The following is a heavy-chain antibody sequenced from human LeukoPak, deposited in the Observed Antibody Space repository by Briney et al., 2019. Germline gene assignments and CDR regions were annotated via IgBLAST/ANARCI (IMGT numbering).Heavy chain of an antibody. CDR2: IYYSGST. V-gene: IGHV4-59*01. Sequence: SETLSLTCTVSGGSISSYYWSWIRQPPGKGLEWIGYIYYSGSTNYNPSLKSRVAISVDTSKNQFSLKLSSVTAADTAVYYCARETSSSWFDYWGQGTLVTVSS. D-gene: IGHD6-13*01. CDR1: GGSISSYY. J-gene: IGHJ4*02. CDR3: ARETSSSWFDY.